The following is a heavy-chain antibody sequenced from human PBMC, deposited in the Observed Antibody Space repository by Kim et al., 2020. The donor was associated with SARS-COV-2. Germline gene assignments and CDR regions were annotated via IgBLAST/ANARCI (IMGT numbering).Heavy chain of an antibody. CDR2: ISSSSTI. CDR1: GFTFSSYS. J-gene: IGHJ6*02. CDR3: AALADYYYYYGMDV. Sequence: GGSLRLSCAASGFTFSSYSMNWVRQAPGKGLEWVSYISSSSTIYYADSVKGRFTISRDNAKNSLYLQMNSLRDEDTAVYYCAALADYYYYYGMDVWGQGTTVTVSS. D-gene: IGHD6-25*01. V-gene: IGHV3-48*02.